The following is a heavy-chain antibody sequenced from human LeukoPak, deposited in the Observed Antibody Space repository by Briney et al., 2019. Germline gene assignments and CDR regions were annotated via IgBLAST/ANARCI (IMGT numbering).Heavy chain of an antibody. CDR1: GYTFTSYG. CDR3: ARDHCSGGSCYYYFDY. CDR2: ISAYNGNT. J-gene: IGHJ4*02. Sequence: GASVKVSCKASGYTFTSYGISWVRQAPGQGLEWMGWISAYNGNTNYAQRLQGRVTMTTGTSTSTAYMELRSLRSDDTAVYYCARDHCSGGSCYYYFDYWGQGTLVTVSS. D-gene: IGHD2-15*01. V-gene: IGHV1-18*01.